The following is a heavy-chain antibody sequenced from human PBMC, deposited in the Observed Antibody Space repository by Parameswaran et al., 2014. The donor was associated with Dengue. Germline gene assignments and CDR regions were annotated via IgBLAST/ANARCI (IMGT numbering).Heavy chain of an antibody. Sequence: WVRQAPGQGLEWMGGIIPIFGTAKYAQKFQGRVTITTDESTSTAYMELSSLRSEDTAVYYCAVLYSSSPRSRDAFDIWGQGTMVTVSS. CDR3: AVLYSSSPRSRDAFDI. D-gene: IGHD3-22*01. V-gene: IGHV1-69*05. CDR2: IIPIFGTA. J-gene: IGHJ3*02.